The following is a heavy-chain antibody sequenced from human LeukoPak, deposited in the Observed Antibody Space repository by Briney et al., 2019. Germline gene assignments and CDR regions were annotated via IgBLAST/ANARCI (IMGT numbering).Heavy chain of an antibody. Sequence: SETLSLTCTVSGYSISSGYYWGWIRQPPGKGLEWIGSIYYSGSTYYNPSLKSRVTISVDTSKNQFSLKLSSVTAADTAVYYCASSVSGGAWAVVDYWGQGTLVTVSS. CDR1: GYSISSGYY. CDR3: ASSVSGGAWAVVDY. CDR2: IYYSGST. J-gene: IGHJ4*02. V-gene: IGHV4-38-2*02. D-gene: IGHD3-16*01.